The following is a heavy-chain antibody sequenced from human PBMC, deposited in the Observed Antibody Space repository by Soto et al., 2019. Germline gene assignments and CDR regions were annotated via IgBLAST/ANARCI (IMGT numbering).Heavy chain of an antibody. Sequence: SETLSLTCTVFGGSVSIGDYLWSWIRQRPGKGLEWIGYIHDSGSTYYNPSLKSRVTISLDTSKNQFSLKVTSMTAADTAVYFCARACGGDSGDYASLFDRWGQGNLLTVPQ. CDR3: ARACGGDSGDYASLFDR. CDR2: IHDSGST. D-gene: IGHD4-17*01. J-gene: IGHJ5*02. CDR1: GGSVSIGDYL. V-gene: IGHV4-30-4*01.